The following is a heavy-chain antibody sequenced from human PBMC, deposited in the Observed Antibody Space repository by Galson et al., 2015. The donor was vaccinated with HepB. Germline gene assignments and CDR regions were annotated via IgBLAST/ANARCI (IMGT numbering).Heavy chain of an antibody. CDR3: TRPGYGSSWFLDYSHGMDI. J-gene: IGHJ6*02. Sequence: SLRLSCAASGFTFSGSGIHWVRLASGKGLEWVGRIRNRANNYATAYAASVRGRFTVSRDDSKNTAYLQMNSLKTEDTAVYYCTRPGYGSSWFLDYSHGMDIGGQGTTGSVS. D-gene: IGHD6-13*01. CDR2: IRNRANNYAT. CDR1: GFTFSGSG. V-gene: IGHV3-73*01.